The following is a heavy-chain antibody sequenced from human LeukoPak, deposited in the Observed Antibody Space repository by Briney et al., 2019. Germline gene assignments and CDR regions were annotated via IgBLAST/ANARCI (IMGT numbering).Heavy chain of an antibody. CDR2: IYHSGST. V-gene: IGHV4-59*12. CDR1: GGSISSYY. D-gene: IGHD1-1*01. Sequence: SETLSLTCTVSGGSISSYYWSWIRQPPGKGLEWIGYIYHSGSTYYNPSLKSRVTISVDSSKNQFSLELSSVTAADTAVYYCATYNFHFDYWGQGTLVTVSS. CDR3: ATYNFHFDY. J-gene: IGHJ4*02.